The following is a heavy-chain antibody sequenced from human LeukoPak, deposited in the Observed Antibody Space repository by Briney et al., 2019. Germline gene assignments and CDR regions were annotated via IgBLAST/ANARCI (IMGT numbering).Heavy chain of an antibody. J-gene: IGHJ4*02. V-gene: IGHV3-72*01. CDR3: TRDESAL. CDR1: GFTFSDHY. Sequence: GGSLRLSCAASGFTFSDHYMDWVRQAPGKGLEWVGRSRDKANSYTTEYAASVKGRFTISRDDSKNSLYLQMNSLKTEDTAIYYCTRDESALWGQGTMVTVSS. CDR2: SRDKANSYTT.